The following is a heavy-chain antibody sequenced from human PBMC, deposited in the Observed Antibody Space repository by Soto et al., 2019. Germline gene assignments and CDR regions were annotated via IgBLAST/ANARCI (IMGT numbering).Heavy chain of an antibody. J-gene: IGHJ4*02. V-gene: IGHV4-59*08. Sequence: PSETLSLTCTVSGGSISSYYWSWIRQPPGKGLEWIGYIYHSGITNYNPSLKSRVTISIDTPKNQFSLKLSSVSAADTAVYYCASHYYDSSGFGIDYWGQGTLVTVSS. CDR3: ASHYYDSSGFGIDY. CDR2: IYHSGIT. D-gene: IGHD3-22*01. CDR1: GGSISSYY.